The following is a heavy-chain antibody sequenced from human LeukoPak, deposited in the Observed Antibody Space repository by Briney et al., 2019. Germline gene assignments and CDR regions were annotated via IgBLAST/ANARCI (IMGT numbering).Heavy chain of an antibody. Sequence: ASVKVSCKASGYTFTSYGISWVRQAPGLGLEWMGWISAYNGNTNYAQKLQGRVTMTTDTSTSTAYMELRSLRSDDTAVYYCARDNPVLRYAAFDYWGQGTLVTVSS. CDR3: ARDNPVLRYAAFDY. CDR2: ISAYNGNT. CDR1: GYTFTSYG. D-gene: IGHD3-9*01. V-gene: IGHV1-18*01. J-gene: IGHJ4*02.